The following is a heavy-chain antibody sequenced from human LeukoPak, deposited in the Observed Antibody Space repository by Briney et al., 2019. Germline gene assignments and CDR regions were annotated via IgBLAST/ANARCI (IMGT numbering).Heavy chain of an antibody. J-gene: IGHJ4*02. CDR2: IYYSGST. CDR3: ARDYPNGYFDY. V-gene: IGHV4-59*01. CDR1: GGSINSYY. D-gene: IGHD4/OR15-4a*01. Sequence: PSETLSLTCTVSGGSINSYYWSWIRQPPGKGLEYIGYIYYSGSTSYNPSLKSRVTISLDTSKNQFSLKLSSVTAADTAVYYCARDYPNGYFDYWGQGTLVTVSS.